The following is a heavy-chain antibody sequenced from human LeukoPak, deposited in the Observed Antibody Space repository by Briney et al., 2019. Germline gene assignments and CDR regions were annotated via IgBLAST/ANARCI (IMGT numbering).Heavy chain of an antibody. CDR2: IIPILGIA. V-gene: IGHV1-69*04. CDR1: GGTFSSYT. CDR3: AREPGGSGYYDY. D-gene: IGHD3-22*01. Sequence: SVKVSCKASGGTFSSYTISWVRQAPGQGLEWMGRIIPILGIANYAQKFQGRVTITADKSTSTAYMELSSLRSEDTAVYYCAREPGGSGYYDYWGQGTLVTASS. J-gene: IGHJ4*02.